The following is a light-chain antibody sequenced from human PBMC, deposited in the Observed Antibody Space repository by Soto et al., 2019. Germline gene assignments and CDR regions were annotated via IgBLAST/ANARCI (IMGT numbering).Light chain of an antibody. J-gene: IGLJ1*01. V-gene: IGLV2-18*02. Sequence: QSVLTQPPSVSGSPGQSVTISCTGTSSDVGSYNRVSWYQQPPGTAPKVMIYEVSNRPSGVPDRFSGSKSGNTASLTISGLQAEDEADYFCCSSAPESTYVFGTGTKVTVL. CDR3: CSSAPESTYV. CDR2: EVS. CDR1: SSDVGSYNR.